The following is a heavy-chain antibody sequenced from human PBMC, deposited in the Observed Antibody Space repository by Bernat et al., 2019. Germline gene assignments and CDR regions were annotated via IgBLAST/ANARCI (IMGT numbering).Heavy chain of an antibody. D-gene: IGHD2-15*01. Sequence: QLQLQESGPGLVKPSETLSLTCTVSGGSISNSLYYWGWIRQPPGKGLEWIGSIYYSGNTYYNTSLKSRVTISVDTSKNQFSLKVSSVTAADTAVYYCARREYCSGGGCYLFDFWGQGALVTVSS. CDR3: ARREYCSGGGCYLFDF. CDR1: GGSISNSLYY. V-gene: IGHV4-39*01. J-gene: IGHJ4*02. CDR2: IYYSGNT.